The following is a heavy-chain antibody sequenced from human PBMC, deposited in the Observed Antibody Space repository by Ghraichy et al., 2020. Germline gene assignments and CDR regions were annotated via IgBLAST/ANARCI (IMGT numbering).Heavy chain of an antibody. CDR3: AKSLLGYIDA. J-gene: IGHJ6*03. CDR1: GFTFSSYG. V-gene: IGHV3-30*02. Sequence: GGSLRLSCEASGFTFSSYGMSWVRQAPGKGLQWVTFIRYDGNIKYYEDSVKGRFTVSRDNSKNTIYLHMNSLRVEDSAIYFCAKSLLGYIDAWGKGTTVTVSS. CDR2: IRYDGNIK. D-gene: IGHD2-8*02.